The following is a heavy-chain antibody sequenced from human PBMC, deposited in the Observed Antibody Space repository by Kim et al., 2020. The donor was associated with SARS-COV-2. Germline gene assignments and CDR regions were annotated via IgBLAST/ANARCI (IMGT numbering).Heavy chain of an antibody. D-gene: IGHD6-13*01. CDR2: T. CDR3: ARVSSGSSSWYWFDH. V-gene: IGHV3-11*05. J-gene: IGHJ5*02. Sequence: TKSADTVKGRFPISRDNAKNARYLQMNSLRAEDTAGYYCARVSSGSSSWYWFDHWGQGTPVTVSS.